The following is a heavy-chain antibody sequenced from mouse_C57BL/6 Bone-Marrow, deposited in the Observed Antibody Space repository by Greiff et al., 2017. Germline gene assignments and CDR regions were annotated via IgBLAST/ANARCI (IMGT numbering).Heavy chain of an antibody. J-gene: IGHJ3*01. CDR1: GYTFTSYW. CDR3: ARGPLSWCAY. V-gene: IGHV1-64*01. CDR2: IHPNSGST. Sequence: QVQLQQPGAELVKPGASVKLSCKASGYTFTSYWMHWVKQRPGQGLEWIGMIHPNSGSTNYNEKVKSKATLTVDKSSSTAYMQLSSLTSEDSAVYYCARGPLSWCAYWGQGTLVTVSA.